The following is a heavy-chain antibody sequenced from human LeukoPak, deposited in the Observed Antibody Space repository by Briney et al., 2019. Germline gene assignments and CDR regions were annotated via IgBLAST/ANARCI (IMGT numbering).Heavy chain of an antibody. CDR3: ARQAELELDYYYYYMDV. Sequence: PSETLSLTCTASGGSISSSSYYWGWIRQPPGKGLEWIGSIYYSGSTYYNPSLKSRVTISVDTSKNQFSLKLSSVTAADTAVYYCARQAELELDYYYYYMDVWGKGTTVTVSS. D-gene: IGHD1-7*01. CDR1: GGSISSSSYY. V-gene: IGHV4-39*01. CDR2: IYYSGST. J-gene: IGHJ6*03.